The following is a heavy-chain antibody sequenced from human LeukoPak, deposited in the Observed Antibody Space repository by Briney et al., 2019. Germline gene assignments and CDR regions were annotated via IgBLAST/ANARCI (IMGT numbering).Heavy chain of an antibody. D-gene: IGHD3-22*01. CDR2: ISGTTSGT. CDR1: GFTFSTCA. J-gene: IGHJ4*02. CDR3: ARGSTYYDSSGQVPFDY. V-gene: IGHV3-23*01. Sequence: GGSLRLSCAASGFTFSTCAMSWVRQAPGKGLEWVSGISGTTSGTYYADSVKGRFTISRDNSKNTLFLQVNSLRAEDTAVYYCARGSTYYDSSGQVPFDYWGQGTLVTVSS.